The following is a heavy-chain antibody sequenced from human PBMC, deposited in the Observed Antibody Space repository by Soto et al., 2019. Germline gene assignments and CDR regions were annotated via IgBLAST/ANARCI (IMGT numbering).Heavy chain of an antibody. CDR2: INPNSGGT. Sequence: ASVKVSCKASGYTFTGYYMHWVRQAPGQGLEWMGWINPNSGGTNYAQKFQGWVTMTRDTSISTAYMELSRLRSDDTAVYYCARDGIAVAGHSAYYYYGMEVWGQGTTVTVSS. CDR3: ARDGIAVAGHSAYYYYGMEV. J-gene: IGHJ6*02. CDR1: GYTFTGYY. V-gene: IGHV1-2*04. D-gene: IGHD6-19*01.